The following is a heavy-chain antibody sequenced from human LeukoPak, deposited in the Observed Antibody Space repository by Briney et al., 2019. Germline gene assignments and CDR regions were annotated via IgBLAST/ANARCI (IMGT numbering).Heavy chain of an antibody. J-gene: IGHJ4*01. CDR1: EFIFSSYA. V-gene: IGHV3-23*01. Sequence: GGSLRLSCAASEFIFSSYAMNWVRQTPGKGLEWVSSISGSGVTTYYADSVKGRFTISRDNSKNTVYLQMNSLRAEDTAVYYCAKGGVGWLRLFHFDHWAHGTLVTVSS. CDR3: AKGGVGWLRLFHFDH. D-gene: IGHD5-12*01. CDR2: ISGSGVTT.